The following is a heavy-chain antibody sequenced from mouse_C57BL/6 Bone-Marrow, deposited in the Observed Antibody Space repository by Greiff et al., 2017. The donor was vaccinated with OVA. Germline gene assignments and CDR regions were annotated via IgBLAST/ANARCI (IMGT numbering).Heavy chain of an antibody. J-gene: IGHJ3*01. D-gene: IGHD2-3*01. CDR2: INPNNGGT. Sequence: VQLQQSGPELVKPGASVKISCKASGYTFTDYYMNWVKQSHGKSLEWIGDINPNNGGTSYNQKFKGKATLTVDKSSSTAYMELRSLTSEDSAVYYCARADDGYYVRFAYWGQGTLVTVSA. V-gene: IGHV1-26*01. CDR1: GYTFTDYY. CDR3: ARADDGYYVRFAY.